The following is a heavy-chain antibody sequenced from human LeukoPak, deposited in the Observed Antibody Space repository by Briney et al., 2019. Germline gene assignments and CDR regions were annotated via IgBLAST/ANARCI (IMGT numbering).Heavy chain of an antibody. J-gene: IGHJ4*02. Sequence: PGGSLRLSCAASGFTFSSYGMHWVRQAPGKGLEWVAVIWYDGSNKYYADSVKGRFTISRDNSKNTLYLQMNSLRAEDTAVYYCARGIYRDYVWGSYRYVHWGQGTLVTVSS. CDR2: IWYDGSNK. V-gene: IGHV3-33*01. CDR3: ARGIYRDYVWGSYRYVH. D-gene: IGHD3-16*02. CDR1: GFTFSSYG.